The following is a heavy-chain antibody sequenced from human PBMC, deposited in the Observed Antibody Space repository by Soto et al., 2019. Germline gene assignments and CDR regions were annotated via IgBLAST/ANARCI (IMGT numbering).Heavy chain of an antibody. CDR3: ARSSRHYYDRRGYYYAPFGN. CDR2: IYSGGST. Sequence: KGLEWVSVIYSGGSTYYADSVKGRFTISRDNSKNTLYLQMNSLRAEDTAVYYCARSSRHYYDRRGYYYAPFGNWGQAT. V-gene: IGHV3-53*01. D-gene: IGHD3-22*01. J-gene: IGHJ4*02.